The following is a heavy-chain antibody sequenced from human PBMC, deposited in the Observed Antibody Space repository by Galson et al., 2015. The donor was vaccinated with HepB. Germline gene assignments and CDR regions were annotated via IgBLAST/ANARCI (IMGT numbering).Heavy chain of an antibody. V-gene: IGHV5-10-1*01. Sequence: QSGAEVKKPGESLRISCNGSGYSFTSYWISWVRQMPGKGLEWMGRIDPSDSYTNYSPSFQGHVTISADKSISTAYLQWSSLKASDPAMYYCARQGFANYYDSSGYRDWGQGTLVTVSS. CDR1: GYSFTSYW. D-gene: IGHD3-22*01. CDR3: ARQGFANYYDSSGYRD. J-gene: IGHJ4*02. CDR2: IDPSDSYT.